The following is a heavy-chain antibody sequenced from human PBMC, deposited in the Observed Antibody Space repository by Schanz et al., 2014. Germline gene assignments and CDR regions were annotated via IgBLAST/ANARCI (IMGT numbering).Heavy chain of an antibody. J-gene: IGHJ3*01. D-gene: IGHD5-12*01. CDR3: ARDGGRDGYNLAFDV. CDR2: INPSGGST. Sequence: QVQLVQSGAEVKKPGASVKVSCKASGYTFTVYYMHWVRQAPGQGLEWMGIINPSGGSTDYAQKFQGRVTMTRDTSTNTVYMELSSLRSEDTAVYFCARDGGRDGYNLAFDVWGQGTLVTVSS. V-gene: IGHV1-46*01. CDR1: GYTFTVYY.